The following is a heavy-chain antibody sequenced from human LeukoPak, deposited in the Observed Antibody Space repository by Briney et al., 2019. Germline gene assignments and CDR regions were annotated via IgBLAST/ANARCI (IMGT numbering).Heavy chain of an antibody. V-gene: IGHV3-33*01. CDR2: IWNDGSNK. CDR3: ARAVGPFDY. Sequence: GGSLRLSCAASGFTFNVYGVHWVRQAPGKGLEWVAVIWNDGSNKYYADSVKGRFTISRDNSKDTLYLQMNSLRVEDTAVYYCARAVGPFDYWGQGTLVTVSS. D-gene: IGHD3-16*01. CDR1: GFTFNVYG. J-gene: IGHJ4*02.